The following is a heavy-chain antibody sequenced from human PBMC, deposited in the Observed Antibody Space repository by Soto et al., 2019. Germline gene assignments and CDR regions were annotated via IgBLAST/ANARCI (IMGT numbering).Heavy chain of an antibody. CDR3: ARGITGTPGEGQNWFDP. CDR2: INPNSGGT. CDR1: GYTFTGYY. D-gene: IGHD1-20*01. J-gene: IGHJ5*02. V-gene: IGHV1-2*04. Sequence: ASVKVSCKAFGYTFTGYYMHWVRLATGQVLEWMGWINPNSGGTNYAQKFQGWVTMTRDTSISTAYMELSRLRSDDTAVYYCARGITGTPGEGQNWFDPWGQGTLVTVTS.